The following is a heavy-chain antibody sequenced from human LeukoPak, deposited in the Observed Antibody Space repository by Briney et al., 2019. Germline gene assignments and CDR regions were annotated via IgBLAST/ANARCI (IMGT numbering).Heavy chain of an antibody. CDR3: ARGYCSSTRCQYYLEY. J-gene: IGHJ4*02. CDR1: EYTFTRYA. CDR2: INAGNGNT. D-gene: IGHD2-2*01. Sequence: ASVKVCCTASEYTFTRYAMHRVRQAPGQRLEWMGWINAGNGNTQFSQNFKVRVTFTRDTSASTAYMKLSSLRSEDTAVYYCARGYCSSTRCQYYLEYWGQGTLVTVSS. V-gene: IGHV1-3*01.